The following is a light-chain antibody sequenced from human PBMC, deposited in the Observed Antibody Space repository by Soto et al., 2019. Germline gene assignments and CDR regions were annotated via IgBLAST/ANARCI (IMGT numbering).Light chain of an antibody. V-gene: IGLV1-51*01. Sequence: QSVMTQPTSVSAAPGQRVTISCSVSSSNIGGNSVSWYQQLPGTAPKLLIYDDNKRPSGIPDRFSGSKSGTSATLGITGFQTGDEADYYCGSWDSSLSAYVFGTGTQVTVL. CDR3: GSWDSSLSAYV. CDR2: DDN. CDR1: SSNIGGNS. J-gene: IGLJ1*01.